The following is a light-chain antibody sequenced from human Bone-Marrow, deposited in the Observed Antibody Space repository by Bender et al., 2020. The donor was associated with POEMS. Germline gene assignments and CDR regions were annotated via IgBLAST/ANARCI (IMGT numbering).Light chain of an antibody. V-gene: IGLV2-14*03. CDR1: RSDVGGYNY. J-gene: IGLJ3*02. CDR3: VAWDASLNGWV. CDR2: TNN. Sequence: QSALTQPASVSGSPGQSITISCTGTRSDVGGYNYVTWYQQHPDRAPRLIIYTNNERPSGVPDRFSGSKSGTSASLAITGLQSDDEAIYFCVAWDASLNGWVFGGGTKLTVL.